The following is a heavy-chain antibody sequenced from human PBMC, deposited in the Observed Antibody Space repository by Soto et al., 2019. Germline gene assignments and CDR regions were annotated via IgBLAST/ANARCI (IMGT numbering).Heavy chain of an antibody. J-gene: IGHJ5*02. CDR2: ISYDGSNK. Sequence: GGSLRLSCAASGFTFSSYGMHWVRQAPGKGLEWVAVISYDGSNKYYADSVKGRFTISRDNSKNTLYLQMNSLRAEDTAVYYCAKGYYDSSGYYYESDWFDPWGQGTLVTVSS. CDR1: GFTFSSYG. V-gene: IGHV3-30*18. CDR3: AKGYYDSSGYYYESDWFDP. D-gene: IGHD3-22*01.